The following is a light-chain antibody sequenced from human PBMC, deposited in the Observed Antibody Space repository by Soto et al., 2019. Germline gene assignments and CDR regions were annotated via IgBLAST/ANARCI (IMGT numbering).Light chain of an antibody. CDR2: WAS. J-gene: IGKJ2*01. CDR1: QSVLYSSNNRNH. Sequence: DIVMTQSPDSLAVSLGERATINCKSSQSVLYSSNNRNHLAWYQQKPGQPPKLLFYWASTRESGVPDRFSGSGSGTDFTLTISSLQAEDVAVYYCQQHFSPPFTFGQGTHLEIK. V-gene: IGKV4-1*01. CDR3: QQHFSPPFT.